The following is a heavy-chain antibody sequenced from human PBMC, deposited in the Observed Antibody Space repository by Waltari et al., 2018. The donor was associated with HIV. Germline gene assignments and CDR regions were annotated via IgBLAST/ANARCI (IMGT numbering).Heavy chain of an antibody. CDR3: ARDLDSSSWYGGMDV. Sequence: EVQLVESGGGLVQPGGSLRLSCAASGFTVSSNYMSWVRQAPGKGLEWVSVIYSVGSTYYADSVKGRFTISRDNSKNTLYLQMNSLRAEDTAVYYCARDLDSSSWYGGMDVWGQGTTVTVSS. J-gene: IGHJ6*02. CDR1: GFTVSSNY. CDR2: IYSVGST. D-gene: IGHD6-13*01. V-gene: IGHV3-66*01.